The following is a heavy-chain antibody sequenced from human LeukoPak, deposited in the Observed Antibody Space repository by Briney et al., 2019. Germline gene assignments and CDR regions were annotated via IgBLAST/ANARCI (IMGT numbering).Heavy chain of an antibody. CDR3: ARAHVQWLVPRWFDP. CDR1: SASISSYY. Sequence: KPSETLSLTCTVSSASISSYYWSCIRQPPGKGLEWIGSIYYSGSTNYNPSLKSRVIISVDTSKNQFSLKLSSVTAADTAVYYCARAHVQWLVPRWFDPWGQGTLVTVSS. J-gene: IGHJ5*02. CDR2: IYYSGST. D-gene: IGHD6-19*01. V-gene: IGHV4-59*01.